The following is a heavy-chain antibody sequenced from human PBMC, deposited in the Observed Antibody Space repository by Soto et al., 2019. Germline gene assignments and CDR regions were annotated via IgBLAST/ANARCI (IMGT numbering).Heavy chain of an antibody. CDR1: GGSFSGYY. CDR2: INHSGST. Sequence: SETMSLPSAVYGGSFSGYYWRWIRQPPGKGLEWIGEINHSGSTNYNPSLKSRVTISVDTSKNQFSLKLSSVTAADTVVYYCAFGGGWDGYSPFDYWGQGTLVTVSS. V-gene: IGHV4-34*01. D-gene: IGHD5-18*01. J-gene: IGHJ4*02. CDR3: AFGGGWDGYSPFDY.